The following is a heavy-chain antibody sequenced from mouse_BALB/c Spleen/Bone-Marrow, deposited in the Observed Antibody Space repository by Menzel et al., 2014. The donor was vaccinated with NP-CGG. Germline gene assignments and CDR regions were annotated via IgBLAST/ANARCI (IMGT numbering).Heavy chain of an antibody. CDR1: GYTFTDYE. V-gene: IGHV1-15*01. J-gene: IGHJ3*01. CDR2: IDPETGGT. CDR3: TRWDGNYGWFAY. D-gene: IGHD2-1*01. Sequence: DGPMGPGASVTLSCKASGYTFTDYEMHWVKQTPVHGLEWIGAIDPETGGTAYNQKFKGKATLTAGKSSSTAYMELRSLTSEDSVVYYCTRWDGNYGWFAYWGQGTLVTVSA.